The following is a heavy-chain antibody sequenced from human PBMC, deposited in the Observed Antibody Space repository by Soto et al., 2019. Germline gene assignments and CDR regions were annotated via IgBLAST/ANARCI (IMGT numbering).Heavy chain of an antibody. CDR3: ARDVDISGWYYFQH. CDR1: GFTFSSYA. CDR2: ISGSGDST. J-gene: IGHJ1*01. Sequence: PGGSLRLSCVASGFTFSSYAMNWVRQAPGKGLEWVSIISGSGDSTYYADSVKGRFTISSDNSKNTLYLQMNSLRAEDTARYFCARDVDISGWYYFQHSGQGTLVTVSS. V-gene: IGHV3-23*01. D-gene: IGHD6-19*01.